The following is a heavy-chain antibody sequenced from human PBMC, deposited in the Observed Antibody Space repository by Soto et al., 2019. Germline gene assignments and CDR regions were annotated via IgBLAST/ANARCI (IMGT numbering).Heavy chain of an antibody. V-gene: IGHV1-18*01. CDR1: GYTFTSYG. Sequence: ASVKVSCKASGYTFTSYGISLVRQAPGQGLEWMGWISAYNGNTNYAQKLQGRVTMTTDTSTSTAYMELRSLRSDDTAVYYCARSYCGGDCYVKGAFDIWGQGTMVTVSS. D-gene: IGHD2-21*01. J-gene: IGHJ3*02. CDR3: ARSYCGGDCYVKGAFDI. CDR2: ISAYNGNT.